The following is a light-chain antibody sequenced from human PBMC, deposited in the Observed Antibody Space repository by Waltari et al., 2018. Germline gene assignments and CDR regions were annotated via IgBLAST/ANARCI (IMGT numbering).Light chain of an antibody. J-gene: IGKJ2*01. CDR3: QQFGSSVLYT. CDR2: GAS. CDR1: QTVSRSR. Sequence: EVVLTQSPGTLSLSPGERATLSCRASQTVSRSRIAWYLQKPGQAPRLLIYGASDRATDTPDRFSGSGSGTDFSLTISRVEPEDFAVYYCQQFGSSVLYTFGQGTKLEIK. V-gene: IGKV3-20*01.